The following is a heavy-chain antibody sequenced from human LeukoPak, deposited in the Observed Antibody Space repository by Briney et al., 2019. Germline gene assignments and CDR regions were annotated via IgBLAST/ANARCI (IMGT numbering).Heavy chain of an antibody. CDR1: GYTLTELS. V-gene: IGHV1-24*01. Sequence: ASVKVSCKVSGYTLTELSMHWVRQAPGNGLEWMGGFDPEDGETIYAQKFQGRVTMTEDTSTDTAYMELSSLRSEDTAVYYCATDRIAAAHYRNWGQGTLVTVSS. CDR2: FDPEDGET. J-gene: IGHJ4*02. CDR3: ATDRIAAAHYRN. D-gene: IGHD6-13*01.